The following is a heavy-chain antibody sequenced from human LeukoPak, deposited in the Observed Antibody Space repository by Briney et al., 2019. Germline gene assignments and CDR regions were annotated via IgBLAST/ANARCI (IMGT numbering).Heavy chain of an antibody. CDR3: AKDLENYGDYEGFDY. V-gene: IGHV3-23*01. Sequence: GGTLRLSCAASGFTFSSYGMSWVRQAPGKGLEWVSAISGSGGSTYYADSVKGRFTISRDNSKNTLYLQMNSLRAEDTAVYYCAKDLENYGDYEGFDYWGQGTLVTVSS. D-gene: IGHD4-17*01. CDR1: GFTFSSYG. CDR2: ISGSGGST. J-gene: IGHJ4*02.